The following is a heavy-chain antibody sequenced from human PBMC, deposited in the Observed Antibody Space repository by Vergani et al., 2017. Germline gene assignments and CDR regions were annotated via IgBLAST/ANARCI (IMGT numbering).Heavy chain of an antibody. CDR2: INPNSGGT. Sequence: QVQLVQSGAEVKKPGASVKVSCKASGYTFTDYFMHWVRQAPGQGLEWMGWINPNSGGTNYAQKFQGRVTMTRDTSISKAYMELSNLRSDDTAVYYCARVDTSSNRDYFDYWGQGTLVTVSS. CDR1: GYTFTDYF. J-gene: IGHJ4*02. V-gene: IGHV1-2*02. D-gene: IGHD2-2*01. CDR3: ARVDTSSNRDYFDY.